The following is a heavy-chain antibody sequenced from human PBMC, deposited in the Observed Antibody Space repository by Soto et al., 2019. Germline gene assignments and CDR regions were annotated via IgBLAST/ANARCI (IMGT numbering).Heavy chain of an antibody. J-gene: IGHJ6*02. CDR2: IIPISGTA. D-gene: IGHD2-2*01. CDR3: ARSQGSSTSLEIYYYYYYGMDV. CDR1: GGTFSSYA. V-gene: IGHV1-69*01. Sequence: QLKLLQSGAEVKKLGSSVKVSCRAFGGTFSSYAISWVRQAPGQGLQWMGGIIPISGTANYALRFEGRVTITADESTSTAYMELSSRRSEDTAVYYCARSQGSSTSLEIYYYYYYGMDVWGQGTTVTVSS.